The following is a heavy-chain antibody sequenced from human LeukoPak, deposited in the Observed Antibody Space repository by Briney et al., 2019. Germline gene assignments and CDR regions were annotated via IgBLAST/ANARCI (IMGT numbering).Heavy chain of an antibody. Sequence: GGSLRLSCTASGFTFRIYWMSWVRQAPGRGLEWVAMLNEDGSDKYYVDAVKGRFTISRDNAKNSLYLQMNSLRAEDTAVYYCAISVVRPAPFDFWGQGTLVTVSS. CDR2: LNEDGSDK. CDR3: AISVVRPAPFDF. V-gene: IGHV3-7*01. J-gene: IGHJ4*02. D-gene: IGHD2-15*01. CDR1: GFTFRIYW.